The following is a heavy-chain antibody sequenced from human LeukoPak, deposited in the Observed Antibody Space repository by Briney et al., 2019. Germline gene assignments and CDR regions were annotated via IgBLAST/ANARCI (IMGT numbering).Heavy chain of an antibody. Sequence: SETLSLTCTVSGGSISSYYWSWIRQPPGKGLEWIGYIYNSGSTNYNPSLKPRVTISVDTSKNQFSLRLSSVTAADTAVYYCARDQGWFDPWGQGTLVTVSS. CDR1: GGSISSYY. J-gene: IGHJ5*02. V-gene: IGHV4-4*08. CDR3: ARDQGWFDP. CDR2: IYNSGST.